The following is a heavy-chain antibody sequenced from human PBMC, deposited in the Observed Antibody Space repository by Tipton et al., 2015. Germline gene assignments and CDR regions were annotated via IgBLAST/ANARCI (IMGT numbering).Heavy chain of an antibody. J-gene: IGHJ4*02. CDR3: ARDHSSWWD. V-gene: IGHV4-38-2*02. Sequence: TLSLTCAVSGYSISSGYHWGWIRQPPGKGLEWIASIYHSGRTHYNPSLKSRATISVDTSKNDVSLMLNSVTAADTAVYFCARDHSSWWDWGQGTLVTVSS. D-gene: IGHD2-15*01. CDR1: GYSISSGYH. CDR2: IYHSGRT.